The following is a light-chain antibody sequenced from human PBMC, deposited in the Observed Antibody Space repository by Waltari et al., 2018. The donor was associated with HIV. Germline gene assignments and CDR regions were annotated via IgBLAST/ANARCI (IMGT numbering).Light chain of an antibody. V-gene: IGLV2-18*02. CDR1: SSDVGNYNE. CDR2: DVS. CDR3: SSFTTSITVV. Sequence: QSALTQPPSVSGSLGQSVTISCTGTSSDVGNYNEVSWYQQSPGTAPKRMIYDVSNRPSWVPDRFSGSKSGNTASLTISGLQAEDEADYYCSSFTTSITVVFGGGTKLTVL. J-gene: IGLJ2*01.